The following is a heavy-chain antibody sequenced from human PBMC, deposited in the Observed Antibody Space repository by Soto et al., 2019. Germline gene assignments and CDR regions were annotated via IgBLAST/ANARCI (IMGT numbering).Heavy chain of an antibody. J-gene: IGHJ3*02. V-gene: IGHV4-59*01. Sequence: PSETLSLTCTVSGGSISSYYWSWIRQPPGKGLEWIGYIYYSGSTNYNPSLKSRVTISVDTSKNQFSLKLSSVTAADTAVYYCARESARSYYNAALDIWGQGTMVTVSS. CDR3: ARESARSYYNAALDI. CDR1: GGSISSYY. CDR2: IYYSGST. D-gene: IGHD3-10*01.